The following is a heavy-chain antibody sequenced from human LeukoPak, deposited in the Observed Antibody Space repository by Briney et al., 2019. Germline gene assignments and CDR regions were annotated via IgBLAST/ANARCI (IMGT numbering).Heavy chain of an antibody. CDR2: IYTSGST. V-gene: IGHV4-61*02. J-gene: IGHJ3*02. Sequence: SETLSLTCTVSGGSISSGSYYWSWIRQPAGKGLEWIGRIYTSGSTNYNPSLKSRVTISVDTSKNQFSLKLSSVTAADTAVYYCARAGVVSAMGDAFDIWGQGTMVTVSS. D-gene: IGHD5/OR15-5a*01. CDR3: ARAGVVSAMGDAFDI. CDR1: GGSISSGSYY.